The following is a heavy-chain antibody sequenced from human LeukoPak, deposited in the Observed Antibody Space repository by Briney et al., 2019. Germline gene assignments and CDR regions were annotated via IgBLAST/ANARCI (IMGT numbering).Heavy chain of an antibody. D-gene: IGHD4-23*01. V-gene: IGHV3-7*01. CDR2: VNQDGTEQ. J-gene: IGHJ4*02. CDR1: GFTFDAYL. CDR3: ARRAYDYGGFFGY. Sequence: GGSLRLSCAVSGFTFDAYLMTWVRQAPGRGLEWVANVNQDGTEQYYVDSVRGRFTISRDNAKNSLYLQMNSLRDEDTALYYCARRAYDYGGFFGYWGQGTLVTVSS.